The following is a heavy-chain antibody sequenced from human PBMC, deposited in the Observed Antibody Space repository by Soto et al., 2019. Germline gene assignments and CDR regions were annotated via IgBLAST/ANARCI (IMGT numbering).Heavy chain of an antibody. CDR3: ARDSGDQRYYFDY. Sequence: GGSLRLSCAASGFTFSSYWMHWVRQAPGKGLVWVSRINSDGSSTSYADSVKGRFTIPRDNAKNTLYLQMNSLRAEDTAVYYCARDSGDQRYYFDYWGQGTLVTVSS. D-gene: IGHD3-10*01. J-gene: IGHJ4*02. CDR1: GFTFSSYW. V-gene: IGHV3-74*01. CDR2: INSDGSST.